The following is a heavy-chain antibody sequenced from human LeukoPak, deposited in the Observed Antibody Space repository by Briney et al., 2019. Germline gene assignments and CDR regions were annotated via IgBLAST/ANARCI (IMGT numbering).Heavy chain of an antibody. V-gene: IGHV4-39*01. CDR3: ARRGEMVRGVSYYCGMDV. CDR2: IYYSGST. Sequence: SETLSLTCTVSGGSISSSSYYWGWIRQPPGKGLEWIGSIYYSGSTYYNPSLKSRVTISVDTSKNQFSLKLSSVTAADTAVYYCARRGEMVRGVSYYCGMDVWGQGTTVTVSS. J-gene: IGHJ6*02. D-gene: IGHD3-10*01. CDR1: GGSISSSSYY.